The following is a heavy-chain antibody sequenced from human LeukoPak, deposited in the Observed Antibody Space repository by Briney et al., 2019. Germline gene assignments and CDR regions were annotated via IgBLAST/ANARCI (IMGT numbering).Heavy chain of an antibody. CDR1: GGTFSSYA. Sequence: ASVKVSCKASGGTFSSYAISWVQQAPGQGLEWMGGIIPIFGTAKYAQKFQGGVTITADESTSTAYLELNSLRSEDTAVYYCAFLAHIVTTTRGDFDYWGQGTLVTVSS. V-gene: IGHV1-69*01. D-gene: IGHD5-12*01. CDR3: AFLAHIVTTTRGDFDY. J-gene: IGHJ4*02. CDR2: IIPIFGTA.